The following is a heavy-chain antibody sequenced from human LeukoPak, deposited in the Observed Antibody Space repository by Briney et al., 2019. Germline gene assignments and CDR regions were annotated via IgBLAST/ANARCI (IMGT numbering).Heavy chain of an antibody. V-gene: IGHV1-69*06. CDR2: IIPIFGTA. CDR3: ARGRGYGDYPTPYYFDY. Sequence: RASVKVSCKASGGTFSSYAISWVRQAPGQGVEWMGGIIPIFGTANYAQKFQGRVTITADKSTSTAYMELSSLRSEDTAVYYCARGRGYGDYPTPYYFDYWGQGTLVTVSS. CDR1: GGTFSSYA. D-gene: IGHD4-17*01. J-gene: IGHJ4*02.